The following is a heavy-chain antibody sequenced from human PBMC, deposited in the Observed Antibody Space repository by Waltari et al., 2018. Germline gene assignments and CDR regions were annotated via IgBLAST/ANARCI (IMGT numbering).Heavy chain of an antibody. CDR2: INHSGRT. J-gene: IGHJ3*02. Sequence: QVQLQQWGAGLLKPSETLSLTCAVYGGSFSGYYWSWIRQPPGRGLEWIGEINHSGRTNYNPARKSRVTISVDTSKNQFSLKLSSVTAADTAVYYCARVKAVAGSLSLFDAFDIWGQGTMVTVSS. CDR1: GGSFSGYY. CDR3: ARVKAVAGSLSLFDAFDI. V-gene: IGHV4-34*01. D-gene: IGHD6-19*01.